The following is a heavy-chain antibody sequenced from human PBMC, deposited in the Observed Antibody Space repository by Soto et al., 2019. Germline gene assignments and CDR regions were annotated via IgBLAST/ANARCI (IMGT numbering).Heavy chain of an antibody. CDR3: ARGGYSSSWYYFDY. CDR2: ISSNGGSI. J-gene: IGHJ4*02. CDR1: GFTFSSYA. D-gene: IGHD6-13*01. Sequence: GGSLRLSCAASGFTFSSYAMHWVRQAPGKGLEYVSAISSNGGSIYYADSVKGRFTISRDNSKNTLYLQMGSLRAEDMAVYYCARGGYSSSWYYFDYWGQGTLVTVSS. V-gene: IGHV3-64*02.